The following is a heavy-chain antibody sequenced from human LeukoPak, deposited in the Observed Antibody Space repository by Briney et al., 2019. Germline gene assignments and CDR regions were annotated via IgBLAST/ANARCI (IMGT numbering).Heavy chain of an antibody. V-gene: IGHV4-39*07. CDR1: GGSISTSNYY. CDR2: IYYSGST. J-gene: IGHJ4*02. Sequence: SETLSLTCTVSGGSISTSNYYWGWIRQPPGKGLEWIGSIYYSGSTYYNPSLKSRVTLSVDTSKNQFSLKLSSVTAADTAVYYCARDRGVYGDYGGIDYWGQGTLVTVSS. D-gene: IGHD4-17*01. CDR3: ARDRGVYGDYGGIDY.